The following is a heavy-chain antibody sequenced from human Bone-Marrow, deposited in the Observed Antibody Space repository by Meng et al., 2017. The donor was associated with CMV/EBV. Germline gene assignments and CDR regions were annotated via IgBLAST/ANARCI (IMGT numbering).Heavy chain of an antibody. CDR3: ARDQPGGYCSGFCYYGMDV. V-gene: IGHV3-7*01. CDR1: GFTFSIYW. Sequence: GESLKISCAASGFTFSIYWMSWVRQAPGKGLEWVANINEDGTENNYADSVKGRFTISRDNAKKSLYLQMNSLRAEDTAVYYCARDQPGGYCSGFCYYGMDVWGQGTTVTGSS. D-gene: IGHD2-15*01. J-gene: IGHJ6*01. CDR2: INEDGTEN.